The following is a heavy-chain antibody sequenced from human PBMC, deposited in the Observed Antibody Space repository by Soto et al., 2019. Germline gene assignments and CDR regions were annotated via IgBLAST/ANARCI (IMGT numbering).Heavy chain of an antibody. V-gene: IGHV4-31*03. J-gene: IGHJ4*02. CDR1: GGSISSGGYY. D-gene: IGHD3-22*01. CDR2: IYYSGST. Sequence: QSLTCTVSGGSISSGGYYWSWIRQHPGKGLEWIGYIYYSGSTYYNPSLKSRVTISVDTSKNQFSLKLSSVTAADTAVYYCASSLADYYDSSGAFDYWGQGTLVTVSS. CDR3: ASSLADYYDSSGAFDY.